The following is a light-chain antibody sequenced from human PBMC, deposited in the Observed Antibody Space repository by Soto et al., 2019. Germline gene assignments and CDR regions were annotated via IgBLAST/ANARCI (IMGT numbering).Light chain of an antibody. Sequence: DIQLTQSPSFLSASVGDRVTITCRASQAISSYLAWYQQKPGKAPNLLIYEASTLQSGVPSRFSGSGSGTEFTLTISSLQPEDSATYYCQQLNSYPRTFGQGTKVEIK. J-gene: IGKJ1*01. V-gene: IGKV1-9*01. CDR2: EAS. CDR1: QAISSY. CDR3: QQLNSYPRT.